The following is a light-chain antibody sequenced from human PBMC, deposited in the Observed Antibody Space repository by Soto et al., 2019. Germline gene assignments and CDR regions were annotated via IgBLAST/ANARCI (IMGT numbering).Light chain of an antibody. J-gene: IGKJ2*01. Sequence: DFQMTQSPSTLSASVGDRVTITCRASQSIHSWLAWYQQKPGTTPKLLIYRASTLRSGVPSRFAGSGSGTEFTLTINNLQPDDYASYFCQQYNAHPYTFGQGTKLEIK. CDR1: QSIHSW. V-gene: IGKV1-5*03. CDR3: QQYNAHPYT. CDR2: RAS.